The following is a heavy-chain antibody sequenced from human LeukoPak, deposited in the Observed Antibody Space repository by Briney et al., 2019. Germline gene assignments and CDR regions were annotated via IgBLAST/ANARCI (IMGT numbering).Heavy chain of an antibody. CDR3: ASLRRAVDY. V-gene: IGHV4-59*01. J-gene: IGHJ4*02. D-gene: IGHD3-10*01. CDR1: GGSISSYY. CDR2: IYYSGST. Sequence: SETLSLICTVSGGSISSYYWSWIRQPPGKGLEWIGYIYYSGSTNYNPSLKSRVTISVDTSKNQFSLKLSSVTAADTAVYYCASLRRAVDYWGQGTLVTVSS.